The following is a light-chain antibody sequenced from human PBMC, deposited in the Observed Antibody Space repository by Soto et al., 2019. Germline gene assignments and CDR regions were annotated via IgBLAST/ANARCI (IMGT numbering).Light chain of an antibody. Sequence: EIVLTQSPATLSLSPGEGATLSCRASRSVGSYLAWYQQKPGQAPRLLIYDASNRATGIPARFSGSGSGTDFTLTISSLEPEDFAVYYCQQRSNWWTFGQGTKVDI. V-gene: IGKV3-11*01. CDR2: DAS. CDR1: RSVGSY. CDR3: QQRSNWWT. J-gene: IGKJ1*01.